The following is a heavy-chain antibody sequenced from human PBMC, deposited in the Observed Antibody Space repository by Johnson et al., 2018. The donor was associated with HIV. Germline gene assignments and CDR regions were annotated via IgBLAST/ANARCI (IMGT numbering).Heavy chain of an antibody. D-gene: IGHD1-26*01. CDR1: GITVSSNY. V-gene: IGHV3-66*02. CDR2: MYSGGST. CDR3: ARLTWDQNRGWDAFDI. Sequence: VQLVESGGDLVQPGGSLRLSCAASGITVSSNYMTWVRQAPGKGLEWVSVMYSGGSTYYADSMKGRFTISRDNSKNTLYLQMNSLRAEDTAVYYCARLTWDQNRGWDAFDIWGQGTMVTVSS. J-gene: IGHJ3*02.